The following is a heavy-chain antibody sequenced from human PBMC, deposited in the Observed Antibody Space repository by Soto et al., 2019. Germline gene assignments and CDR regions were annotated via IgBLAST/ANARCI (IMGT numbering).Heavy chain of an antibody. CDR3: ARDQAGVSAFYYSYYYMDV. CDR2: IYSGGST. D-gene: IGHD3-3*01. CDR1: GFTVSSNY. Sequence: GGSLRLSCAASGFTVSSNYMSWVRQAPGKGLEWVSVIYSGGSTYYADSVKGRFTISRDNSKNTLYLQMNSLRAEDTAVYYCARDQAGVSAFYYSYYYMDVWGKGTTVTVSS. J-gene: IGHJ6*03. V-gene: IGHV3-66*01.